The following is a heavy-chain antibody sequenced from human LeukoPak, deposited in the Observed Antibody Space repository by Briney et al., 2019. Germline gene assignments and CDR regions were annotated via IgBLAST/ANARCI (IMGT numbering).Heavy chain of an antibody. CDR3: ARGSTVVRGVSPAGDY. CDR2: ISSSSSYI. J-gene: IGHJ4*02. V-gene: IGHV3-21*01. Sequence: AGSLRLSCTASGFTFGDYAMSWFRQAPGKGLEWVSSISSSSSYIYYADSVKGRFTTSRDNAKNSLYLQMHPLRAEDTAVYYCARGSTVVRGVSPAGDYWGQGTLVTVSS. CDR1: GFTFGDYA. D-gene: IGHD3-10*01.